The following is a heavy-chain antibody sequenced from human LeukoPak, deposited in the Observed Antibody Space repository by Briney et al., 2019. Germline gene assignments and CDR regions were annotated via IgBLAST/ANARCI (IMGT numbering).Heavy chain of an antibody. Sequence: GGSLRLSCAASGFTLSSYAMSWGRQAPGKGLEWVSAISDTGNTYHADSVKGRFTISRDSSKNTLFLQMNSLRAEDTAVYYCASYSSRPPYYFDYWGQGTLVTVSS. CDR2: ISDTGNT. CDR3: ASYSSRPPYYFDY. D-gene: IGHD6-13*01. J-gene: IGHJ4*02. CDR1: GFTLSSYA. V-gene: IGHV3-23*01.